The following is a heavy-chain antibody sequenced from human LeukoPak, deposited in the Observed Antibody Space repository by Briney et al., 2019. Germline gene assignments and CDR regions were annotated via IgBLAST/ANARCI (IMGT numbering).Heavy chain of an antibody. CDR2: MNPNSGNT. V-gene: IGHV1-8*01. CDR3: ARMTTYYYYYYGMDV. D-gene: IGHD1-1*01. J-gene: IGHJ6*02. CDR1: GYPFTSYD. Sequence: GASVKVSCQASGYPFTSYDINWVRQATGQGLEWMGWMNPNSGNTGYAQKFQGRVTMTRNTSISTAYMELSSLRSEDTAVYYCARMTTYYYYYYGMDVWGQGTTVTVSS.